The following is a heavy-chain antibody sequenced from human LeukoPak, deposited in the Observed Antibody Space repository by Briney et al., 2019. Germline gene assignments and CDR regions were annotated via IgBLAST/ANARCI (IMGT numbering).Heavy chain of an antibody. Sequence: PGRSLRLSCAASGFTFSSYAMHWVRQAPGKGLEWVAVISYDGSNKYYADSLKGRFTISRDNSKNTLYLQMNSPRAEDTAVYYCAHPTEYSSSWYGNWFDPWGQGTLVTVSS. CDR2: ISYDGSNK. CDR1: GFTFSSYA. J-gene: IGHJ5*02. V-gene: IGHV3-30*04. CDR3: AHPTEYSSSWYGNWFDP. D-gene: IGHD6-13*01.